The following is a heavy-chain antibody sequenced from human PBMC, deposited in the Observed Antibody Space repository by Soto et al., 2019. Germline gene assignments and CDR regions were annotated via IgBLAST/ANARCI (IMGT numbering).Heavy chain of an antibody. CDR3: AREKVAPAGWYFDY. Sequence: EVQLVESGGGLVKPGGSLRLSCAASGFTFSSYSMNWVRQAPGKGLEWASSISSSSSYIYYADSVKGRFTISRDNAKNSLYLQMNSLGAEDTAVYYCAREKVAPAGWYFDYWGQGTLVTVSS. CDR2: ISSSSSYI. J-gene: IGHJ4*02. V-gene: IGHV3-21*01. CDR1: GFTFSSYS. D-gene: IGHD5-12*01.